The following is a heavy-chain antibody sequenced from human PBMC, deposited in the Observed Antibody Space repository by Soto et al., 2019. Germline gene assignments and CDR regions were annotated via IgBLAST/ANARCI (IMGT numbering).Heavy chain of an antibody. CDR2: IKSKTDGGTT. V-gene: IGHV3-15*07. D-gene: IGHD1-7*01. CDR3: TTDSFITGTTNFDY. CDR1: GFTFSNAW. J-gene: IGHJ4*02. Sequence: EVQLVESGGGLVKPGGSLRLSCAASGFTFSNAWMNWVRQAPGKGLAWVGRIKSKTDGGTTDYAAPVKGRFTISRDDSKNTLYLQMNSLKTEDTAVYYCTTDSFITGTTNFDYWGQGTLVTVSS.